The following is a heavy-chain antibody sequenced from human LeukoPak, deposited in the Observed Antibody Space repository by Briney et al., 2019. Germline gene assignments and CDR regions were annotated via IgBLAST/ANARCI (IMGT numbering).Heavy chain of an antibody. Sequence: SETLSLTCAVYGGSFSGYYWSWIRQPPGKGLEWIGEINHSGSTNYNPSLKSRSTRSVDTSKNQFTLKLSSVTAADTGVYYCARCQSGTLLGYCSSTSCLGPWFDPWGQGTLVTVSS. J-gene: IGHJ5*02. D-gene: IGHD2-2*01. CDR2: INHSGST. V-gene: IGHV4-34*01. CDR3: ARCQSGTLLGYCSSTSCLGPWFDP. CDR1: GGSFSGYY.